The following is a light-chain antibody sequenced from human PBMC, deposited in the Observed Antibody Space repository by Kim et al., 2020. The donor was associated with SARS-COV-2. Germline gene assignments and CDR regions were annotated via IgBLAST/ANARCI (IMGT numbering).Light chain of an antibody. CDR1: SSNIGSNY. CDR3: AAWDDTLSGWV. CDR2: RNN. J-gene: IGLJ3*02. V-gene: IGLV1-47*01. Sequence: ELTKPPSASGTPGQRVTISCSGSSSNIGSNYVYWYQQFPGTAPKLLIYRNNQRPSGVPDRFSGSKSGTSASLAISGLRSEDEADYYCAAWDDTLSGWVFGGGTQLTVL.